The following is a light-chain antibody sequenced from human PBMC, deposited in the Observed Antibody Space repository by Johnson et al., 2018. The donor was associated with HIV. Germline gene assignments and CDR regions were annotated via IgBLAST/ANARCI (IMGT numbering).Light chain of an antibody. V-gene: IGLV1-51*01. J-gene: IGLJ1*01. CDR3: GTWDSSLGTYV. Sequence: HSVLTQPPSVSAAPGQKVTISCSGSSSNIGNNYVSWYQQLPGTAPKLLIYDNNKRPPGIPDRFSASKSGTSATLGITGPQTGDEADYYCGTWDSSLGTYVFGTGTKVTVL. CDR2: DNN. CDR1: SSNIGNNY.